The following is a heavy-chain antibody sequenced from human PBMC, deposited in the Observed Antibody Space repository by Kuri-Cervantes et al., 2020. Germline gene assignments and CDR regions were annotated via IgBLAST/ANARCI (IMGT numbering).Heavy chain of an antibody. CDR1: GYSISSGYY. Sequence: SETLSLTCTVSGYSISSGYYWGWIRQPPGRGLEWIGSIYHSGSTYYNPSPKSRVTISVDTSKNQFSLKLSSVTAADTAVYYCARELRYSSSWYTHNWFDPWGQGTLVTVSS. D-gene: IGHD6-13*01. CDR2: IYHSGST. J-gene: IGHJ5*02. CDR3: ARELRYSSSWYTHNWFDP. V-gene: IGHV4-38-2*02.